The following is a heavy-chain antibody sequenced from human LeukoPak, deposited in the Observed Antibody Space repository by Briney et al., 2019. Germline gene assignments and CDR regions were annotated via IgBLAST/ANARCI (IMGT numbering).Heavy chain of an antibody. J-gene: IGHJ6*04. D-gene: IGHD3-10*02. CDR3: AELGITMIGGV. CDR1: GFTFSYYS. V-gene: IGHV3-21*01. Sequence: GGPLRLSCAASGFTFSYYSMNWVRQAPGKGLEWVSSVSSSGRIIYYADSLKGRFTISRDNAKNSLYLQMNSLRAEDTAVYYCAELGITMIGGVWGKGTTVTISS. CDR2: VSSSGRII.